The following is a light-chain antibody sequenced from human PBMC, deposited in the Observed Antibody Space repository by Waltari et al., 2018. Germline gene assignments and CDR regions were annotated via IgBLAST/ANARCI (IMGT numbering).Light chain of an antibody. CDR2: GVK. J-gene: IGLJ2*01. V-gene: IGLV1-40*01. Sequence: QSVLTQPPSVSGAPGQRVTISCTGSGSNIGAGYDVHWYRQLPGKAPTLLIYGVKTRTPGVSDRFSGSQFDTSAALAIAGLQADDEADYYCQSYDTTLSVVFGGGSKLTVL. CDR3: QSYDTTLSVV. CDR1: GSNIGAGYD.